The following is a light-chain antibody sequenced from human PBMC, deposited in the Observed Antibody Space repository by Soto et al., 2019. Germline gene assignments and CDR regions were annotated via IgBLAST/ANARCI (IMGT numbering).Light chain of an antibody. CDR3: QQYHSMPLT. Sequence: DIVMTQSPDSLAVSLGERATINCKSSRSVLFSSNNKNYLAWYQKKPGQPPKLLIYWASTRESGVPDRFSGSGSGTDFTLTISSLQAEDVAVYYCQQYHSMPLTFGGGTKVEIK. CDR1: RSVLFSSNNKNY. V-gene: IGKV4-1*01. J-gene: IGKJ4*01. CDR2: WAS.